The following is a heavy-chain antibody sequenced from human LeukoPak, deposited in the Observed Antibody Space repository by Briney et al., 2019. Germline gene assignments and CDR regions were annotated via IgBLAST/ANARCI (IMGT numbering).Heavy chain of an antibody. CDR1: GGSISSHY. Sequence: NPSETLSLTCTVSGGSISSHYWSWIRQPPGKGLEGIGYIYYSGSTNYNHSLKSRVTISVDTSNNQFSLKLSSVTAADTAVYYCASVGSGSYYNFDYWGQGTLVTVSS. J-gene: IGHJ4*02. CDR3: ASVGSGSYYNFDY. CDR2: IYYSGST. V-gene: IGHV4-59*11. D-gene: IGHD3-10*01.